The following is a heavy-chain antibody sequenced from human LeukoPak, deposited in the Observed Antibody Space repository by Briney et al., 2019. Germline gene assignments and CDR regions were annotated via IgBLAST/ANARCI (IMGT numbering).Heavy chain of an antibody. V-gene: IGHV4-59*01. Sequence: SETLSLTCTVSGGSISSYYWSWIRQSPGRGLEWIGYIYYSGSTNYNPSLKSRVTISVDTSKNQFSLKLSSVTAADTAVYYCARAAAIAAAGASGAFDIWGQGTMVTVSS. CDR1: GGSISSYY. CDR2: IYYSGST. D-gene: IGHD6-13*01. J-gene: IGHJ3*02. CDR3: ARAAAIAAAGASGAFDI.